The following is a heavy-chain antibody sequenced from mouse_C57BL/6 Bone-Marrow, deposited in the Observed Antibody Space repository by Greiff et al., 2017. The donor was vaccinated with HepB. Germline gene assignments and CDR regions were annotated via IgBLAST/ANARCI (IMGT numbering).Heavy chain of an antibody. J-gene: IGHJ4*01. D-gene: IGHD2-5*01. CDR3: ARGPTYSNYEDYAMDY. V-gene: IGHV1-63*01. Sequence: QVQLKESGAELVRPGTSVKMSCKASGYTFTNYWIGWAKQRPGHGLEWIGDIYPGGGYTNYNEKFKSKATLTVDKPSSTAYMQLSSLTSEDSAVYYCARGPTYSNYEDYAMDYWGQGTSVTVSS. CDR2: IYPGGGYT. CDR1: GYTFTNYW.